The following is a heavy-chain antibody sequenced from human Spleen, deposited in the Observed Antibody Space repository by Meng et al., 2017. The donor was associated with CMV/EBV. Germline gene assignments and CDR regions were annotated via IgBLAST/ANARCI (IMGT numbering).Heavy chain of an antibody. V-gene: IGHV4-61*01. CDR2: IYYTGST. D-gene: IGHD6-6*01. CDR1: GGSVTSENSY. Sequence: VSGGSVTSENSYWTWIRQPPGRGLEYIGYIYYTGSTNYNPSLKRRVTMSVDTSKNQFSLNLTSVTAADTALYYCAKLAPSYNWIDPWGQGTLVTVSS. CDR3: AKLAPSYNWIDP. J-gene: IGHJ5*02.